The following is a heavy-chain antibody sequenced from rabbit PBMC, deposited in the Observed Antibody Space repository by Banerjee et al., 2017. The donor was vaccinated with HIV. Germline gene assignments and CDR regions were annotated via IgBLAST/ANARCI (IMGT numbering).Heavy chain of an antibody. V-gene: IGHV1S40*01. Sequence: QSLEESGGDLVKPGASLTLTCTASGFSFSSGYYMCWVRQAPGKGLEWIACIGVGSGGTYYASWAKGRLTISRTSSTTVTLQMTSLTAADTATYFCARGAGSSGWGFGLWGPGTLVTVS. CDR1: GFSFSSGYY. J-gene: IGHJ4*01. CDR2: IGVGSGGT. CDR3: ARGAGSSGWGFGL. D-gene: IGHD4-1*01.